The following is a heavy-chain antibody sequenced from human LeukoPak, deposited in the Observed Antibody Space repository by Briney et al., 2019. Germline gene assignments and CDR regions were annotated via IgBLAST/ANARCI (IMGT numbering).Heavy chain of an antibody. J-gene: IGHJ3*02. Sequence: ASVKVSCKASGYTFTSYYMHWVRQAPGQGLEWMGIINPSGGSTSYAQKFQGRVTMTRDMSTSTVYIELSSLRSEDTAVYYCARPTSGGSPFSAFDIWGQGTMVTVSS. D-gene: IGHD2-15*01. CDR3: ARPTSGGSPFSAFDI. CDR1: GYTFTSYY. V-gene: IGHV1-46*01. CDR2: INPSGGST.